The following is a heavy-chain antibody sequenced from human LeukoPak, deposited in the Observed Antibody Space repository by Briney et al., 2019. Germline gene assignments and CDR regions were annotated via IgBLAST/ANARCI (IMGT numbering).Heavy chain of an antibody. Sequence: SETLSLTCAVYGGSFSGYYWSWIRQPPGKGLEWIGKINHSGSTNYNPSLKSRVTISVDTSKNQFSLKLSSVTAADTAVYYCARGWSRAFFDYWGQGTLVTVSS. CDR1: GGSFSGYY. J-gene: IGHJ4*02. CDR2: INHSGST. D-gene: IGHD3-3*01. V-gene: IGHV4-34*01. CDR3: ARGWSRAFFDY.